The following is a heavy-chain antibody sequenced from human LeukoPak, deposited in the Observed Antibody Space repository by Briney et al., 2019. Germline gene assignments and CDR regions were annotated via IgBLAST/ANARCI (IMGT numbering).Heavy chain of an antibody. V-gene: IGHV3-23*01. CDR1: GFTFMMYG. D-gene: IGHD2-2*01. CDR2: ISGSGGSA. J-gene: IGHJ6*03. Sequence: GGSLRLSCAASGFTFMMYGMAWVRQALGKGLEWVSGISGSGGSANYADAVKGRFTISRDNSKNTVYLQMSSLRAEDTALYYCARRSCSTTTCYSWPAQYYYMDVWGKGTSVTVSS. CDR3: ARRSCSTTTCYSWPAQYYYMDV.